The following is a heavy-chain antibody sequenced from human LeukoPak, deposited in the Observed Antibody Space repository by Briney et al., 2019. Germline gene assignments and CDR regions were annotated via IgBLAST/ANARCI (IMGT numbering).Heavy chain of an antibody. CDR3: ARDGLDRSSSGWGYYMDV. J-gene: IGHJ6*03. CDR1: GFTFSNYA. CDR2: ISYDGSNK. V-gene: IGHV3-30-3*01. Sequence: GGSLRLSCAASGFTFSNYAMHWVRQAPGKGLEWVAVISYDGSNKDFADSVKGRFTISRDNSKNTLYLQMNSLRDEDTAVYSCARDGLDRSSSGWGYYMDVWGKGTTVTVSS. D-gene: IGHD6-6*01.